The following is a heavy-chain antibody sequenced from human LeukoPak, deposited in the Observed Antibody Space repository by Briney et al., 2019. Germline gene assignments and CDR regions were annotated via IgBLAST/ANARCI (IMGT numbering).Heavy chain of an antibody. V-gene: IGHV1-18*01. CDR2: ISSDNGIP. CDR1: GRTNNRFG. Sequence: ASVRVSCKASGRTNNRFGVTWVRQAPGQGLGWIVWISSDNGIPRYADKFQGRVTISADTSTTTAYMEMRSLRYDDTAVYFCANVAKGRFFFYHMDVWGKGTTVTVSS. D-gene: IGHD2-2*01. CDR3: ANVAKGRFFFYHMDV. J-gene: IGHJ6*04.